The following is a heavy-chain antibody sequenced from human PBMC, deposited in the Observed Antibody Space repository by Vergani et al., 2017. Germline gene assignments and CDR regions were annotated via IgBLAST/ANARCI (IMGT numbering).Heavy chain of an antibody. J-gene: IGHJ3*02. Sequence: QMQLVQSGPEVKKPGTSVKVSCKASGFTFTSSAVQWVRQARGQRLEWIGWIVVGSGNTNYAQKFQERVTITRDMSTSTAYMELRSLRSDDTAVYYCARDRLEYSSADDAFDIWGQGTMVTVSS. CDR1: GFTFTSSA. CDR3: ARDRLEYSSADDAFDI. D-gene: IGHD6-6*01. V-gene: IGHV1-58*01. CDR2: IVVGSGNT.